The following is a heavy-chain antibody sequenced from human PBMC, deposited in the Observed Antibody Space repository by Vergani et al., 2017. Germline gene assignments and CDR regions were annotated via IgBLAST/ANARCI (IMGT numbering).Heavy chain of an antibody. CDR1: GDSLRRGHY. J-gene: IGHJ5*02. CDR2: VYQSGST. CDR3: ARHVGYGDSNYPGDWFDP. V-gene: IGHV4-38-2*01. D-gene: IGHD4-17*01. Sequence: QVQLQESGPGLVKPSETLSLTCAVSGDSLRRGHYWAWIRQPPGMRLEWIGTVYQSGSTYYNPAFRGQAAISVDKSKSQLLLRLTSVTAADTALYYCARHVGYGDSNYPGDWFDPWGQGTLVTVSS.